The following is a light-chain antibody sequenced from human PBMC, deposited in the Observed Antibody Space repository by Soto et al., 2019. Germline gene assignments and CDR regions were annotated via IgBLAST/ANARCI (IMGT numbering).Light chain of an antibody. CDR2: AAS. Sequence: DIQVTQSPSSLSASIGDRVTITCRASQSISNLLNWYQQKLGTTPKLLIYAASTLQTGVPSRFSGIGSGTDFTLTISSLQPEDSETYYCQQSYSPAWTFGQGTKVEIK. CDR1: QSISNL. CDR3: QQSYSPAWT. J-gene: IGKJ1*01. V-gene: IGKV1-39*01.